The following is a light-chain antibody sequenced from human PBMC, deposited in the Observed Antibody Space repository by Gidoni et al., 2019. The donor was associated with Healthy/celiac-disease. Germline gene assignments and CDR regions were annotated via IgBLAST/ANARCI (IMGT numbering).Light chain of an antibody. CDR2: GAS. Sequence: EIVLTQSPGTLSLSPGERATPSCRASQSVSSSYLAWYQQKPGQAPRLLIYGASSRATGIPDRFSGSGSGTDFTLTISRLEPEDFAVYYCQQYGSSPLTCGGGTKVEIK. CDR1: QSVSSSY. J-gene: IGKJ4*01. CDR3: QQYGSSPLT. V-gene: IGKV3-20*01.